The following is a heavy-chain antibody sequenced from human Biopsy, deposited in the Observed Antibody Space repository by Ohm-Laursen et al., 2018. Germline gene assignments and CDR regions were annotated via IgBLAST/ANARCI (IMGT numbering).Heavy chain of an antibody. Sequence: SLRLSCAASGFSFSEYEMNWVRQAPGKGLDWIAYINSRGRGIYYADSVEGRFTISRDDARASLSLQMNSLSAEDTAVYYCATKRDSSSPLYWGQGTLVTVSA. V-gene: IGHV3-48*03. CDR1: GFSFSEYE. D-gene: IGHD6-25*01. CDR2: INSRGRGI. CDR3: ATKRDSSSPLY. J-gene: IGHJ4*01.